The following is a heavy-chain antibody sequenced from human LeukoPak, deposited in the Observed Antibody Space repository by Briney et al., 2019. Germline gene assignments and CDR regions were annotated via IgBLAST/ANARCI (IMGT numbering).Heavy chain of an antibody. D-gene: IGHD3-10*01. CDR2: IYSGGST. CDR1: GFTVSSNY. V-gene: IGHV3-53*01. J-gene: IGHJ6*02. CDR3: ARFVLLWFGEDGMDV. Sequence: GGSLRLSCAVSGFTVSSNYMSWVRQAPGKGLEWVSVIYSGGSTYYADSVKGRFTISRDNSKNTLYLQVNSLRAEDTAVYYCARFVLLWFGEDGMDVWGQGTTVTVSS.